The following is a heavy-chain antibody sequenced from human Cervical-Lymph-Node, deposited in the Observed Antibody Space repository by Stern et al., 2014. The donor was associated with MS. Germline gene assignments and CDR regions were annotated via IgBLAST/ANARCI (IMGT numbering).Heavy chain of an antibody. CDR3: AKQYFDSSGYSYYYGMDV. D-gene: IGHD3-22*01. J-gene: IGHJ6*02. CDR1: GFTFNKYA. CDR2: ISARGSSI. V-gene: IGHV3-23*04. Sequence: EVQLVESGGDLVQPGGSLRLSCAASGFTFNKYAMNWVRQAPGKGLEWVSTISARGSSIYYADSVKGRFTISRDNSENTLYLQMHSLRAEDTAIYYCAKQYFDSSGYSYYYGMDVWGQGTTVTVSS.